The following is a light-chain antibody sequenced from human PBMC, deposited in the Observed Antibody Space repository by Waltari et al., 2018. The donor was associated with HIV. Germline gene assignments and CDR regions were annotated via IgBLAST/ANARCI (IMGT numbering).Light chain of an antibody. CDR1: AANIRRGS. V-gene: IGLV1-47*01. CDR3: AAWDENLSGRVV. CDR2: RNN. J-gene: IGLJ2*01. Sequence: QSVLTQPPYASGAPGQSVTTSCSGTAANIRRGSVYWCPQLTVTALKLLMYRNNQRPSGVPDRFSGSKSGTLVFLAISGLRSEDEADYYCAAWDENLSGRVVFGGGTKLTVL.